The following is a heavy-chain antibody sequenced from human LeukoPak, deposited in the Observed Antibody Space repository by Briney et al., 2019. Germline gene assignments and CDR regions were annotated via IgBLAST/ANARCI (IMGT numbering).Heavy chain of an antibody. CDR1: GYTFTSYD. V-gene: IGHV1-8*01. CDR3: ARYSPGCVVPAAVDAFDI. J-gene: IGHJ3*02. D-gene: IGHD2-2*01. Sequence: ASVKVSCKASGYTFTSYDINWVRQATGQGLEWMGWMNPNSGNTGYAQKFQGRVTMTRNTSISTAYMELSSLRSEDTAVYYCARYSPGCVVPAAVDAFDIWGQGTMVTVSS. CDR2: MNPNSGNT.